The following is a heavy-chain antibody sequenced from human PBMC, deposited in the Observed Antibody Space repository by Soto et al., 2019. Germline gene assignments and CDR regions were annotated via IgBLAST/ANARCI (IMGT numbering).Heavy chain of an antibody. Sequence: GASVKVSCKASGGTFSSYAISWVRRAPGQGLEWMGGIIPIFGTANYAQKFQGRVTITADESTSTAYMELSSLRSEDTAVYYCVRNARYYVSSSHFRYGVIYWGQGTLVTAPQ. CDR3: VRNARYYVSSSHFRYGVIY. CDR1: GGTFSSYA. CDR2: IIPIFGTA. V-gene: IGHV1-69*13. J-gene: IGHJ4*02. D-gene: IGHD3-22*01.